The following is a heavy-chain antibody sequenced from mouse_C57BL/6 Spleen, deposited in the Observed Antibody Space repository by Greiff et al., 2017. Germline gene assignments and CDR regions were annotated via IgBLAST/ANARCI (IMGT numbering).Heavy chain of an antibody. CDR3: ARDPYYYGSSQLRYFDV. V-gene: IGHV1-82*01. Sequence: QVQLKQSGPELVKPGASVKISCKASGYAFSSSWMNWVKQRPGKGLEWIGRIYPGDGDTNYNGKFKGKATLTADKSSSTAYMQLSSLTSEDSAVYFCARDPYYYGSSQLRYFDVWGTGTTVTVSS. D-gene: IGHD1-1*01. CDR1: GYAFSSSW. J-gene: IGHJ1*03. CDR2: IYPGDGDT.